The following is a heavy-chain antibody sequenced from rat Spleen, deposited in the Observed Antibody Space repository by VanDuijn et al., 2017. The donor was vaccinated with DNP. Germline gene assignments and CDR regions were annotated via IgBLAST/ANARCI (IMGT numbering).Heavy chain of an antibody. J-gene: IGHJ2*01. D-gene: IGHD1-2*01. Sequence: EVQLVESGGGLVQPGNSLKLSCAASGFTFSDYAMAWVRQSPKKGLEWVATIIYDGSSTYYRDSVKGRFTISRDNAKSTLYLQMDSLRSEDTATYYCATRGYYSSYIYWGHGVMVTVSS. CDR2: IIYDGSST. CDR1: GFTFSDYA. V-gene: IGHV5S10*01. CDR3: ATRGYYSSYIY.